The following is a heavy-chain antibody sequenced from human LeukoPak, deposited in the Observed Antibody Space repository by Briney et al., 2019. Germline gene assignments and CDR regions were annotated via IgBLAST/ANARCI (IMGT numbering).Heavy chain of an antibody. D-gene: IGHD2-15*01. V-gene: IGHV3-21*01. CDR3: ARDSQAYCSGGSCSMFDY. CDR2: ISGSGGNT. Sequence: PGGSLRLSCAASRFTFSSYAMNWVRQAPGKGLEWVSSISGSGGNTYYADSVKGRFTISRHNAKNSLYLHMNSLRAEDTAVYYCARDSQAYCSGGSCSMFDYWGQGSLVTVSS. CDR1: RFTFSSYA. J-gene: IGHJ4*02.